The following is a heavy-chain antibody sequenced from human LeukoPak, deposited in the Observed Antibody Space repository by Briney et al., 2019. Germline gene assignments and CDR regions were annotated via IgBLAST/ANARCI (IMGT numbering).Heavy chain of an antibody. D-gene: IGHD4-11*01. Sequence: SGPALVKPTQTLTLTCTFSGFSLSTSGMCVNWIRQPPGKALEWLARIDWDDDKYYTTSLKTRLTISKDTSKNQVVLTMTNMDPVDTGTYYCVRLTTVNMRDALDIWGQGTMVTVSS. CDR1: GFSLSTSGMC. J-gene: IGHJ3*02. CDR2: IDWDDDK. CDR3: VRLTTVNMRDALDI. V-gene: IGHV2-70*11.